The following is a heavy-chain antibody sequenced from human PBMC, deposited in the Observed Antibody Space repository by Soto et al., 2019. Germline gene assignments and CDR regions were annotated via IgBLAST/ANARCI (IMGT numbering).Heavy chain of an antibody. CDR3: AKASAPGGTYFPLWF. V-gene: IGHV3-23*01. D-gene: IGHD1-26*01. J-gene: IGHJ1*01. CDR1: GFTFSSYG. CDR2: ISGSGGST. Sequence: GSLGLCWAAAGFTFSSYGMSWVRQAPGKGLEWVSSISGSGGSTYYEDSVKGRFTISRDNSKNTLYLQMNSLRAEDTAVYYCAKASAPGGTYFPLWFWGQGTLVTVSS.